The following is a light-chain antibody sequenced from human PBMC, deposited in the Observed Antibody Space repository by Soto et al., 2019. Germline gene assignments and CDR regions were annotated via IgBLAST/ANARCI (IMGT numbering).Light chain of an antibody. CDR3: AAWDDSLNGGV. J-gene: IGLJ3*02. CDR2: TNS. V-gene: IGLV1-44*01. CDR1: SSNIGGNT. Sequence: QSVLTQPPSASGTPGQRVTISCSGSSSNIGGNTLNWYQQLPGTAPKLLIYTNSQRPSGVPDRFSGSKSGTAASLAISGLQSEDEADYYCAAWDDSLNGGVFGGGTKLTVL.